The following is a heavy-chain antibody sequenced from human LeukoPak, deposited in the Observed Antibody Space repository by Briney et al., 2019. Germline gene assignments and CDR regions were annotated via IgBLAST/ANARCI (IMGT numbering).Heavy chain of an antibody. J-gene: IGHJ4*02. CDR3: ARGTSSGSYSGFYDY. CDR1: GFTVSSNY. D-gene: IGHD1-26*01. CDR2: IYSGGST. Sequence: GGSLRLSCAASGFTVSSNYMSWVRQAPGKGLEWVSVIYSGGSTYYADSVKGRFTISRDNSKNTLYLQMNSLRAEDTAVYYCARGTSSGSYSGFYDYWGQGTLVTVSS. V-gene: IGHV3-66*01.